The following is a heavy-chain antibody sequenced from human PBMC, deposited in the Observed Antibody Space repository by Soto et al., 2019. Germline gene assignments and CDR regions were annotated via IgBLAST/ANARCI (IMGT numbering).Heavy chain of an antibody. D-gene: IGHD4-17*01. V-gene: IGHV1-18*01. CDR2: ISAYNGNT. J-gene: IGHJ4*02. Sequence: QVQLVQSGAEVKKPGASVKVSCKASGYTFTNFGISWVRQAPGQGLEWMGWISAYNGNTNYAQNFKVRVTMTTDPSTSPAYRELRSLRSEDTAVYYSARGGTTIDYWGQGTLVTVSA. CDR3: ARGGTTIDY. CDR1: GYTFTNFG.